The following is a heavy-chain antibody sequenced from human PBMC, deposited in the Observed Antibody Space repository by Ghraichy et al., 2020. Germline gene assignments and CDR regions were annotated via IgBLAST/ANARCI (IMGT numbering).Heavy chain of an antibody. J-gene: IGHJ5*02. D-gene: IGHD6-19*01. Sequence: GGSLRLSCAASGFTFSSYGMHWVRQAPGKGLEWVAVISYDGSNKYYADSVKGRFTISRDNSKNTLYLQMNSLRAEDTAVYYCATLAVVGSFAPWGQGTLVTVSS. V-gene: IGHV3-30*03. CDR3: ATLAVVGSFAP. CDR1: GFTFSSYG. CDR2: ISYDGSNK.